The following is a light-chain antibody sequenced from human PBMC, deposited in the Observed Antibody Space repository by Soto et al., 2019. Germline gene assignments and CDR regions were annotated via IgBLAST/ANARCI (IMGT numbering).Light chain of an antibody. Sequence: EIVMTQSPATLSVSPGERATLSCRASQSVSSNLAWYQQKPGQAPRLLIYGASTRATGIPARCSGSGSGTEFTLTISSLTSEDFAVYYCQQYNNWPPSTFGQGKKLEIK. CDR2: GAS. CDR1: QSVSSN. CDR3: QQYNNWPPST. J-gene: IGKJ2*01. V-gene: IGKV3-15*01.